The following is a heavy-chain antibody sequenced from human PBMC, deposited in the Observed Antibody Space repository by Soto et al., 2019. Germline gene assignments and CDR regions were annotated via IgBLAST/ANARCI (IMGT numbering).Heavy chain of an antibody. CDR3: AKDKSRGVTVNADF. CDR2: ISGGGGIT. D-gene: IGHD4-17*01. CDR1: GFMFSSYA. V-gene: IGHV3-23*01. Sequence: EVQLLESGGGLVQPGGSLRLSCAASGFMFSSYAMNWVRQAPGKGLEWVSSISGGGGITHSADSVRGRFTISRDNSTDTLYLQMNSLRAEDTAVYFCAKDKSRGVTVNADFWGQGTLVTVSS. J-gene: IGHJ4*02.